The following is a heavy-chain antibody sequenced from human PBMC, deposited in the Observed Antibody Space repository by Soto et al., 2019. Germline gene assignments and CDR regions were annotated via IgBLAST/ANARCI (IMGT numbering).Heavy chain of an antibody. CDR1: GYSFTSYW. J-gene: IGHJ6*02. V-gene: IGHV5-51*01. CDR3: ASARGKVGGSALRGYYYYYGMDV. Sequence: PGESLKISCKGSGYSFTSYWIGWVRQMPGKGLEWMGIIYPGDSDTRYSPSFQGQVTISADKSISTAYLQWSSLKASDTAMYYCASARGKVGGSALRGYYYYYGMDVWGQGTTVTVSS. CDR2: IYPGDSDT. D-gene: IGHD1-26*01.